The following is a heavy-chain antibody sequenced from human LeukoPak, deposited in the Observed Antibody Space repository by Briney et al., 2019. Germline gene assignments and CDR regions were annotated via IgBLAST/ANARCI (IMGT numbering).Heavy chain of an antibody. CDR2: IYYSGST. D-gene: IGHD6-6*01. V-gene: IGHV4-39*01. CDR1: GGSISSSSYY. Sequence: SETLSLTCTVSGGSISSSSYYWGWIRQPPGKWLEWSGSIYYSGSTYYNPSLKSRVTISVDTSKNQFSLKLSSVTAPDTAVYYCAVSEYSSSWGAFDLWGQGTMVTVSS. J-gene: IGHJ3*01. CDR3: AVSEYSSSWGAFDL.